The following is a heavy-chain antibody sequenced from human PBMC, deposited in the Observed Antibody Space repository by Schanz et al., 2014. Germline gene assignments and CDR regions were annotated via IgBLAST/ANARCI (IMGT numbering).Heavy chain of an antibody. CDR1: GFTFSDYY. CDR2: ISGTTTYT. CDR3: ASGVHVSSLQKGLQF. V-gene: IGHV3-11*06. J-gene: IGHJ1*01. Sequence: VQLVESGGYLVQPGGSLRLSCAASGFTFSDYYMSWIRQAPGKGLEWVSYISGTTTYTNYADSVKGRVTISRDNAKNSVSLQMRRLRVEDTAVYYCASGVHVSSLQKGLQFWGRGTLVIVSS. D-gene: IGHD3-10*01.